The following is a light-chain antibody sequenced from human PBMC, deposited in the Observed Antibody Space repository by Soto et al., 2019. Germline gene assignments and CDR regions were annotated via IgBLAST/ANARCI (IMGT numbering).Light chain of an antibody. CDR1: QSIRSW. Sequence: DIQMTQSPSTLSASVGDRVTITCRASQSIRSWLAWYQQKPGKAPNLLIYEASTLQSGVPSRFSGSGSGTEFTLTISSLQPDDFATYYCRHYNSYPLTFGGGTKVEIK. CDR2: EAS. CDR3: RHYNSYPLT. J-gene: IGKJ4*01. V-gene: IGKV1-5*03.